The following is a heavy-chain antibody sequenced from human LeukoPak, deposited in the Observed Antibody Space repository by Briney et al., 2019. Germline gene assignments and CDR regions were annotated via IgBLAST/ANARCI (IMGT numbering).Heavy chain of an antibody. D-gene: IGHD2-2*01. V-gene: IGHV3-66*01. CDR1: GFTVSSNY. Sequence: GGSLRLSCAASGFTVSSNYMSWVRQAPGKGLEWVSVIYAGGSTHYADSVKGRFTISRDNSKNTLYLQMHSLTAEDTAVYYCARAVVGTSCYGYWGQGTLVTVSS. CDR2: IYAGGST. CDR3: ARAVVGTSCYGY. J-gene: IGHJ4*02.